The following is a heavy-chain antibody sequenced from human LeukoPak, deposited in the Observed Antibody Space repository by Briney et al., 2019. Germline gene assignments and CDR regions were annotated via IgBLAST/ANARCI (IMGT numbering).Heavy chain of an antibody. D-gene: IGHD3-10*01. CDR1: GGSFSGYY. CDR2: INHSGST. V-gene: IGHV4-34*01. CDR3: ARLAWFGELLSYYYYMDV. J-gene: IGHJ6*03. Sequence: SETLSLTCAVYGGSFSGYYWSWIRQPPGKGLEWIGEINHSGSTNYNPSLKSRVTISVDTSKNQFSLKLSSVTAADTAVYYCARLAWFGELLSYYYYMDVWGKGTTVTISS.